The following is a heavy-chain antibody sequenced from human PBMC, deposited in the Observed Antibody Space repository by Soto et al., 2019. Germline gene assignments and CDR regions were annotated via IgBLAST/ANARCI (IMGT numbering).Heavy chain of an antibody. CDR2: IYYSGST. CDR1: GGSISSYY. CDR3: ARGRCSSTSCHRGNYYGMDV. J-gene: IGHJ6*02. D-gene: IGHD2-2*01. V-gene: IGHV4-59*12. Sequence: SETLSLTCTDSGGSISSYYWSWIRQPPGKGLEWIGYIYYSGSTNYNPSLKSRVTISVDTSKNQFSLKLSSVTAADTAVYYCARGRCSSTSCHRGNYYGMDVWGQGTTVTVSS.